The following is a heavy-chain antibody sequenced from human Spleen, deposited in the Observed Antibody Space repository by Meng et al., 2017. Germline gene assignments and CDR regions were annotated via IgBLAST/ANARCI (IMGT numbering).Heavy chain of an antibody. CDR1: GGSISGHY. D-gene: IGHD1-1*01. Sequence: SETLSLTCTVSGGSISGHYWSWIRQPPGKGLEWIAYIYYSGGTTYCPSLKSRVTLSVDTSTNQFSLQLSTVTAADKAVYYCVGENISSTGIWFDPWGQGTLVTVSS. CDR2: IYYSGGT. CDR3: VGENISSTGIWFDP. V-gene: IGHV4-59*11. J-gene: IGHJ5*02.